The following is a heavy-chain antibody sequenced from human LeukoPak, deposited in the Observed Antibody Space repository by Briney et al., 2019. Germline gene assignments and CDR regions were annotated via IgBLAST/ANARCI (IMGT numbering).Heavy chain of an antibody. V-gene: IGHV3-30*04. J-gene: IGHJ3*02. Sequence: GRSLRLSCAASGFTFSSYAMHWVRQAPGKGPEWVAVISYDGSNKYYADSVKGRFTISRDNSKNTLYLQMNSLRAEDTAVYYCAREVPIVVVPAAPGAFDIWGQGTMVTVSS. CDR1: GFTFSSYA. CDR2: ISYDGSNK. D-gene: IGHD2-2*01. CDR3: AREVPIVVVPAAPGAFDI.